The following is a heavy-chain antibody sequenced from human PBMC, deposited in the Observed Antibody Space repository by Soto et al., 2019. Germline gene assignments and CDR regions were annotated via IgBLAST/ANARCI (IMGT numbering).Heavy chain of an antibody. D-gene: IGHD6-13*01. Sequence: GGSLSLSCAASGFTVSSNYMSWVRQAPGKGLEWVSVIYSGGSTYYADSVKGRFTISRDNSKNTLYLQMNSLRAEDTAVYYCACRIAAIGLDYWGQGTLVTVSS. CDR2: IYSGGST. CDR1: GFTVSSNY. CDR3: ACRIAAIGLDY. J-gene: IGHJ4*02. V-gene: IGHV3-66*01.